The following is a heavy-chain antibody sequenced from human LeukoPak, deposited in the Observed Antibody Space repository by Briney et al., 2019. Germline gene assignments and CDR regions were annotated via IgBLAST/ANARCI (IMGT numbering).Heavy chain of an antibody. V-gene: IGHV4-59*01. D-gene: IGHD5-12*01. CDR3: ARLGGYGYFDY. Sequence: KPSETPSPTRTVSGGSNSSYYWGWVRQPPREGLEWIGYIYYSGSTNYNPSLKSRVTISVDTSKSQFSLKLSSVTAADTAVYYCARLGGYGYFDYWGQGTLVTVSS. J-gene: IGHJ4*02. CDR2: IYYSGST. CDR1: GGSNSSYY.